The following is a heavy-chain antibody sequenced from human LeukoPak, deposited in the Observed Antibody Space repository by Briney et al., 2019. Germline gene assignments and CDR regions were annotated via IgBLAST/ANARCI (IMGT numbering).Heavy chain of an antibody. CDR3: ARGNYYGSGSSPYYYYGMDV. CDR1: GYTFTSYG. D-gene: IGHD3-10*01. J-gene: IGHJ6*02. CDR2: MNPNSGNT. V-gene: IGHV1-8*02. Sequence: ASVKVSCKASGYTFTSYGISWVRQATGQGLEWMGWMNPNSGNTGYAQKFQGRVTMTRNTSISTAYMELTSLRSEDTAVYYCARGNYYGSGSSPYYYYGMDVWGQGTTVTVSS.